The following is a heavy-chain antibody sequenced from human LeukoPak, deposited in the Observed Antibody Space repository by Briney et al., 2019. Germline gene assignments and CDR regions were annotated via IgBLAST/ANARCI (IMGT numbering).Heavy chain of an antibody. CDR2: ISGSGGST. D-gene: IGHD1-26*01. CDR3: AKGVGTNKGGYYFDY. J-gene: IGHJ4*02. Sequence: PGGTLRLSCAASEFTFTSYELNWVRQAPGKGLDWVSSISGSGGSTYYADSVKGRFTISRDSSKNTLYLQMNSLRAEDTAVYYCAKGVGTNKGGYYFDYWGQGTPVTVSS. CDR1: EFTFTSYE. V-gene: IGHV3-23*01.